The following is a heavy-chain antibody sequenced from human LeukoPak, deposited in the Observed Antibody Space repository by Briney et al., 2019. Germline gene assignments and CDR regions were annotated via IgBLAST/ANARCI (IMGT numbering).Heavy chain of an antibody. V-gene: IGHV1-2*06. D-gene: IGHD3-22*01. CDR3: ARDSSGPRPDQLDY. CDR1: GYTFTGYY. Sequence: ASVKVSCKASGYTFTGYYMHWVRQAPGQGLEWMGRINPNSGGTNYAQKFQGRVTMTRDTSISTAYMELSRLRSDDTAVYYCARDSSGPRPDQLDYWGQGTLVTVSS. CDR2: INPNSGGT. J-gene: IGHJ4*02.